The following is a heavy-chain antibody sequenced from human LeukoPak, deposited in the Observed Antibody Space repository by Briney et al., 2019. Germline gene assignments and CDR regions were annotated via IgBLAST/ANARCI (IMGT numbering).Heavy chain of an antibody. J-gene: IGHJ6*02. CDR3: ARGQRYYDSSGYYRYYYYGMDV. Sequence: SETLSVTCAVYGGSFSGYYWSWIRQPPGKGLEWIGEINHSGSTNYNPSLKSRVTISVDTSKNQFSLKLSSVTAADTAVYYCARGQRYYDSSGYYRYYYYGMDVWGQGTTVTVSS. CDR1: GGSFSGYY. CDR2: INHSGST. D-gene: IGHD3-22*01. V-gene: IGHV4-34*01.